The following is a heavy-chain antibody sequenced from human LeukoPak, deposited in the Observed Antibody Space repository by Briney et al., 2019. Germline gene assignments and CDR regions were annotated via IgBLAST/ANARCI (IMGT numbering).Heavy chain of an antibody. D-gene: IGHD6-19*01. V-gene: IGHV3-23*01. CDR1: GFTFSSYT. CDR2: INSRGGST. J-gene: IGHJ4*02. CDR3: AKDGGGGTGWSFDY. Sequence: PGGSLRLSCTASGFTFSSYTFNWVRQAPGKGLEWVSGINSRGGSTYDADSVKGRFTISRGNSKNTLYLQMSSPRAEDTAVYYCAKDGGGGTGWSFDYWGQGTLVTVSS.